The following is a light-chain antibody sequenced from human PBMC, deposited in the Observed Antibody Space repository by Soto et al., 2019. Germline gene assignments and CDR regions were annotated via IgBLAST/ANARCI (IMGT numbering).Light chain of an antibody. V-gene: IGKV1-39*01. J-gene: IGKJ2*01. CDR2: AAS. CDR1: QSISSF. Sequence: DIQMTQSPSSLSASVGDRVTITCRASQSISSFVNWYQQKPGKAPKLLIFAASSLESGVPSRFSGSGSGTDFTRTISSLQPEDFATYYCQQSYSTPYTFGQGTKLEIK. CDR3: QQSYSTPYT.